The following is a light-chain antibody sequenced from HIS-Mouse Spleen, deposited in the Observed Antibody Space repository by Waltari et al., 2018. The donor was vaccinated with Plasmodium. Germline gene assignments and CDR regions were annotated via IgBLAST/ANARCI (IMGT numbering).Light chain of an antibody. Sequence: DIQLTQSPSFLSASVGDRVTITCRASPGIRSYLAWYQQKPGKAPKLLIYAASTLQSVVPSRFSGSGSGTEFTLTISSLQPEDFATYYCQQLNSYPLTFGGGTKVEIK. J-gene: IGKJ4*01. CDR1: PGIRSY. CDR2: AAS. V-gene: IGKV1-9*01. CDR3: QQLNSYPLT.